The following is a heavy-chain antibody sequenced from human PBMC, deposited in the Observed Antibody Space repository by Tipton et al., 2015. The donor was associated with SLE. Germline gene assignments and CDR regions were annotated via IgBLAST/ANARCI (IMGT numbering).Heavy chain of an antibody. CDR2: LWFDGTTK. D-gene: IGHD4-17*01. V-gene: IGHV3-33*06. J-gene: IGHJ6*02. Sequence: LSNYGMYWVRQAPGKGLEWVAVLWFDGTTKYYTDSVKGRFTISRDNSKNTLYLQMNSLRVEDTAVYYCAKEGDDDLPPYGMDVWGQGTTVTVFS. CDR1: LSNYG. CDR3: AKEGDDDLPPYGMDV.